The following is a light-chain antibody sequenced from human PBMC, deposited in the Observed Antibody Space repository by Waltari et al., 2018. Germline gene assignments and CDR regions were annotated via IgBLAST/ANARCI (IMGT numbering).Light chain of an antibody. V-gene: IGLV2-14*01. J-gene: IGLJ2*01. CDR1: SSDAFAYNY. Sequence: QSALTQPASVSGSPGQSITVSCSGSSSDAFAYNYVSWYQQHPGKAPKPILSQISNRPPGVSNRFSGSNSGNTATLTISGTQAMDEADYYCQAWDSNTVVFGGGTKLTVL. CDR2: QIS. CDR3: QAWDSNTVV.